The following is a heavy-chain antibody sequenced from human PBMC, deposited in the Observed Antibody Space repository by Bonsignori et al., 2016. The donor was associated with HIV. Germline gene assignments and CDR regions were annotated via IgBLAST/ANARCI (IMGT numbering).Heavy chain of an antibody. CDR1: GFTFSDYY. J-gene: IGHJ4*02. CDR2: ISSSGTTI. CDR3: ARDSTVTLDY. V-gene: IGHV3-11*01. Sequence: GESLKISCAASGFTFSDYYMTWIRQAPGKGLEWVSYISSSGTTIYYADSVKGRFTISRDNAKNSLYLQMNSLRVEDTAVYYCARDSTVTLDYWGQGTLVTVSS. D-gene: IGHD4-11*01.